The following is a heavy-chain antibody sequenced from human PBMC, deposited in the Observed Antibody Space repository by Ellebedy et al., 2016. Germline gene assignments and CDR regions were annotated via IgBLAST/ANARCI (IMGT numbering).Heavy chain of an antibody. CDR3: VKTGASGHYFDY. Sequence: GGSLRLXCDASGCSFGAYAMYWVRQTPGKGLEWFSFISWNSGWIGYADSVKGRFTISRDNAKDSLFLQMNSLRVEDTALYYCVKTGASGHYFDYWGQGTLVTVSS. V-gene: IGHV3-9*01. CDR2: ISWNSGWI. J-gene: IGHJ4*02. CDR1: GCSFGAYA. D-gene: IGHD2-8*02.